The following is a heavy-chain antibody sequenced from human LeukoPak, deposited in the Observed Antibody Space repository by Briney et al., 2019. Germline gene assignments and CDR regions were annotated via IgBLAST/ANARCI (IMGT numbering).Heavy chain of an antibody. V-gene: IGHV3-23*01. CDR2: ISGSGGST. CDR1: GFTFSSYG. J-gene: IGHJ5*02. CDR3: AKEGDILTATSGPNNGFDP. Sequence: HAGGSLRLSCAASGFTFSSYGMSWVRQAPGKGLEWVSAISGSGGSTYYADSVKGRFTISRDNAKNSLYLQMNSLIAEDTALYYCAKEGDILTATSGPNNGFDPWGQGTLVTVSS. D-gene: IGHD3-9*01.